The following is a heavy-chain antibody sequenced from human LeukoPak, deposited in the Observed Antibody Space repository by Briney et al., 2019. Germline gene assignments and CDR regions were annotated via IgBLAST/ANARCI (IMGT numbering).Heavy chain of an antibody. Sequence: SETLSLTCTVSGGSINNGGYYWSWIRQHPGKGLEWIGYIYYSGSSYYNPSLRSRVTVSVDTSKNHFSLKLSSVTAADTAVYYCARNRDGYNSFDYWGQGTLVTVSS. CDR2: IYYSGSS. CDR3: ARNRDGYNSFDY. V-gene: IGHV4-31*03. CDR1: GGSINNGGYY. D-gene: IGHD5-24*01. J-gene: IGHJ4*02.